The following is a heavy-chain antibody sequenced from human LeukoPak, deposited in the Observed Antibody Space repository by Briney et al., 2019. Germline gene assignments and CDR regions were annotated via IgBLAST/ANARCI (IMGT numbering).Heavy chain of an antibody. J-gene: IGHJ4*02. V-gene: IGHV3-23*01. D-gene: IGHD7-27*01. Sequence: GGSLRLSCVASGITFSNYAVSWVRQAPEKGLDWVSVISGSAHKIRYADSVKGRFTISRDNSENTLYLQMNSLRAEDTAVYYCAKDGGLWVSAHWGDSWGRGTLVTVSS. CDR3: AKDGGLWVSAHWGDS. CDR1: GITFSNYA. CDR2: ISGSAHKI.